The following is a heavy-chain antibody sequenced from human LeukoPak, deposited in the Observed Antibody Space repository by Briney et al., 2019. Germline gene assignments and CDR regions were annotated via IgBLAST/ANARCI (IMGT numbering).Heavy chain of an antibody. D-gene: IGHD1-26*01. J-gene: IGHJ4*02. V-gene: IGHV4-39*01. CDR1: GASISSRNYY. CDR2: IFHSGST. CDR3: AKSYSGSYSPFDS. Sequence: SETLSLTCTVSGASISSRNYYWGWIRQPPGKGLEWIGSIFHSGSTYYSPSLKSRVTISVDTSTNRVSLKLSSVTAADTAVYYCAKSYSGSYSPFDSWGQGTLVTVSS.